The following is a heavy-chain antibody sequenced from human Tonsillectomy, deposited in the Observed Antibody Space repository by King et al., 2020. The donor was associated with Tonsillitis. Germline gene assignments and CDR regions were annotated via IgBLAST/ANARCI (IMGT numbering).Heavy chain of an antibody. V-gene: IGHV4-38-2*02. CDR1: GYSISSGYY. Sequence: VQLQESGPGLVKPSETLSLTCTVSGYSISSGYYWGWIRQPPGKGLEWIGSIYHSGSTYYNPSLKSRVTISVDTSNNQFSLKLSSVTAADTAVYYCAREGYYGSGSYIFTWGQGTLVTVSS. J-gene: IGHJ4*02. CDR3: AREGYYGSGSYIFT. CDR2: IYHSGST. D-gene: IGHD3-10*01.